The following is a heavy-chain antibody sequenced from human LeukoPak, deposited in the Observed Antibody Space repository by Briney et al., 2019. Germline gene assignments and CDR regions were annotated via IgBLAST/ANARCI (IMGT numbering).Heavy chain of an antibody. CDR3: ARQPAAESHKYFQH. J-gene: IGHJ1*01. CDR1: GYTFTSYA. CDR2: INAGNGNT. Sequence: GASVTVSCTASGYTFTSYAMHWVRQAPGQRLEWMGWINAGNGNTKYSQKFQGRVTITRDTSASTAYMELSSLRSEDTAVYYCARQPAAESHKYFQHWGQGTLVTVSS. D-gene: IGHD2-2*01. V-gene: IGHV1-3*01.